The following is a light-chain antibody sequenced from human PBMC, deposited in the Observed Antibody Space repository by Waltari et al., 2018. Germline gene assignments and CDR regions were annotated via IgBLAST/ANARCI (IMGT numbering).Light chain of an antibody. J-gene: IGLJ2*01. V-gene: IGLV3-21*02. Sequence: SYVLTQPPSVSVAPGQTARITCDGNNIASKSVLWFQQKPGQAPVLVVYDDSDRPSGVPERFSGYNSGNTATLTISRVEVGDEAEYHCQVWDSNSDHVVFGGGTKLTVL. CDR3: QVWDSNSDHVV. CDR2: DDS. CDR1: NIASKS.